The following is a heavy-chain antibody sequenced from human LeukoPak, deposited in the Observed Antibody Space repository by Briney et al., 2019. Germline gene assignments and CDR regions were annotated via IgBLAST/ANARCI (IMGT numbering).Heavy chain of an antibody. V-gene: IGHV4-59*01. CDR2: IYYSGST. Sequence: SETLSLTCTVSGGSISSYYWSWTRQPPGKGLEWIGYIYYSGSTNYNPSLESRVTISVDTSKNQFSLKLSSVTAADTAVYYCARAISGSYSRAFDIWGQGTMVTVSS. D-gene: IGHD1-26*01. CDR1: GGSISSYY. CDR3: ARAISGSYSRAFDI. J-gene: IGHJ3*02.